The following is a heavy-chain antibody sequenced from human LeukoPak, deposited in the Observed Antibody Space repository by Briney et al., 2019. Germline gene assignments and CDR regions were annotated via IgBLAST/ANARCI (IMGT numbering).Heavy chain of an antibody. CDR1: GFTFTDYW. Sequence: SGGSLRLSCATSGFTFTDYWMHWVRQTPGKGLGWVASVTQDGSEKYYVDSVKGRFAISRDNTKSSLHLQMSSLRPEDTAQYWCRRGQWDEHAWGQGTLVTVSS. J-gene: IGHJ5*02. CDR3: RRGQWDEHA. D-gene: IGHD1-26*01. V-gene: IGHV3-7*01. CDR2: VTQDGSEK.